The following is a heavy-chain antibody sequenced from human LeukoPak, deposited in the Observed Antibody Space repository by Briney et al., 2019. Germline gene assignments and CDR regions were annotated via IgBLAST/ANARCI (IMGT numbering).Heavy chain of an antibody. CDR3: ARDPHCSSTSCYLQLDY. D-gene: IGHD2-2*01. Sequence: ASVKVPCKASGYTFTGYYMHWVRQAPGQGPEWMGWINPNSGGTNYAQKFQGRVTMTRDTSIGTAYMELSRLRSDDTAVYYCARDPHCSSTSCYLQLDYWGQGTLVTVSS. V-gene: IGHV1-2*02. CDR1: GYTFTGYY. J-gene: IGHJ4*02. CDR2: INPNSGGT.